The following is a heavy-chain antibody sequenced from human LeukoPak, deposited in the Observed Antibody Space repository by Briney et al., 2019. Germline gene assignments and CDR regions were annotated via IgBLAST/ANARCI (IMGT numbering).Heavy chain of an antibody. Sequence: GASVKVSCKASGYTFTSYYMHWVRQAPGQGLEWMGIINPTDGSTRYAQKFQGTVTMTRDMSTSTVYMELSSLRSEDTAVYYCARDIVIVLVTKSGGIRDYYYYYMDVWGKGTTVTVSS. J-gene: IGHJ6*03. CDR3: ARDIVIVLVTKSGGIRDYYYYYMDV. D-gene: IGHD2/OR15-2a*01. CDR2: INPTDGST. V-gene: IGHV1-46*01. CDR1: GYTFTSYY.